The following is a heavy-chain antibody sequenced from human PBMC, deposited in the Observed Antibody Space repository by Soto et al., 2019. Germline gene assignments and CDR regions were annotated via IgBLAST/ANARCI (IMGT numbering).Heavy chain of an antibody. CDR2: INHSGSP. CDR1: GGSFSGYY. Sequence: SETLSLTCAVYGGSFSGYYGSWIRQPPGKGLEWIGEINHSGSPNYNPSLKSRVTISVDTPKNQFSLKLSSVTAADTAVYYCARVFLVVVPAAEANWFDPWGQGTLVTVSS. CDR3: ARVFLVVVPAAEANWFDP. V-gene: IGHV4-34*01. J-gene: IGHJ5*02. D-gene: IGHD2-2*01.